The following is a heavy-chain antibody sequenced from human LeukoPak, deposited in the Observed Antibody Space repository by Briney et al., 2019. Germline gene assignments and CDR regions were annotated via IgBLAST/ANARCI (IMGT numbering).Heavy chain of an antibody. CDR1: GGSISSYY. CDR2: IYYSGST. CDR3: ARRKVGSGWAFDY. V-gene: IGHV4-59*01. D-gene: IGHD6-19*01. J-gene: IGHJ4*02. Sequence: PSETLSLTCTVSGGSISSYYWSWIRQPPGKGLEWIGYIYYSGSTNYNPSLKSRVTISVDTSKNQFSLKLSFVTAADTAVYYCARRKVGSGWAFDYWGQGTLVTVSS.